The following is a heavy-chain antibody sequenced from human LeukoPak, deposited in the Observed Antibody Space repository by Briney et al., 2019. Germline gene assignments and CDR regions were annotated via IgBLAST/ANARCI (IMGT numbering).Heavy chain of an antibody. Sequence: GGSLRLSCAASGFTFSSYWMSWVRQAPGKGLEWVANIKQDGSEKYYVDSVKGRSTISKDNAKKSLYLQMNSLRAEDTAVYYYARERYSSGASNFDYWGQGTLVIVSS. D-gene: IGHD6-19*01. CDR3: ARERYSSGASNFDY. J-gene: IGHJ4*02. CDR1: GFTFSSYW. V-gene: IGHV3-7*01. CDR2: IKQDGSEK.